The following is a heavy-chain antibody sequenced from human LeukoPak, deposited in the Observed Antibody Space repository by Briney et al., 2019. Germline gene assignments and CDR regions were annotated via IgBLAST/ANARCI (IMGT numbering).Heavy chain of an antibody. D-gene: IGHD2-15*01. CDR2: IWYDGSNK. Sequence: GGSLRLSCAASGFTFSSYGMHWVRQAPGKGLEWVAVIWYDGSNKYYADSVKGRFTTSRDNSKNTLYLQMNSLRAEDTAVYYCARAASIGGSDYWGQGTLVTVSS. CDR1: GFTFSSYG. CDR3: ARAASIGGSDY. V-gene: IGHV3-33*01. J-gene: IGHJ4*02.